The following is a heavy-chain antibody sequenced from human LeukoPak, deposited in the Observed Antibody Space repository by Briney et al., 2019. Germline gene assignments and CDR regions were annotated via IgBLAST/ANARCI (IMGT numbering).Heavy chain of an antibody. Sequence: SETLSLTCAVYGGSFSGYYWSWIRQPPGKGLEWIGEINHSGSTNYNPSLKSRVTISVDTSKNQFSLKLSSVTAADTAVYYCARITAGLLSSFDPWGQGTLVTVSS. J-gene: IGHJ5*02. D-gene: IGHD2-15*01. V-gene: IGHV4-34*01. CDR3: ARITAGLLSSFDP. CDR2: INHSGST. CDR1: GGSFSGYY.